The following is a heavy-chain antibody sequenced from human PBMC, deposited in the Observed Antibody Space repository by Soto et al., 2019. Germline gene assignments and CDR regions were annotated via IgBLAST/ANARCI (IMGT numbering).Heavy chain of an antibody. D-gene: IGHD2-2*01. V-gene: IGHV3-23*01. CDR3: ARRAYCTSTSCYADY. Sequence: GGSLRLSCAASGFIFNDYAMSWVRQAPGKGLEWVSTVSAGGLTTYDADSVKGRFTVSRDNSRDTLYLQMNSLRAEDTAIYYCARRAYCTSTSCYADYWGQGTLVTVSS. CDR2: VSAGGLTT. J-gene: IGHJ4*02. CDR1: GFIFNDYA.